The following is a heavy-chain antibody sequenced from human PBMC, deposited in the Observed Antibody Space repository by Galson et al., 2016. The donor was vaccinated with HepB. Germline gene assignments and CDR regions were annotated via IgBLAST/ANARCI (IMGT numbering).Heavy chain of an antibody. CDR3: ARSRTSSWGAEFFQH. CDR1: GYNFANYW. J-gene: IGHJ1*01. Sequence: QSGAEVKKPGESLTISCKGSGYNFANYWIGWVRQMPGKGLEWMGIIYPPDSETRYSPSSQGQVTISADKSISTAYLQWSSLKASDTAMYYCARSRTSSWGAEFFQHWGQGTLVTVSS. D-gene: IGHD6-13*01. V-gene: IGHV5-51*01. CDR2: IYPPDSET.